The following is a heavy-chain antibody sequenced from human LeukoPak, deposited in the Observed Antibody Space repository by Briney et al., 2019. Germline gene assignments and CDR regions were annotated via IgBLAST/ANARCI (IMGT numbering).Heavy chain of an antibody. CDR1: GGSISSSSYY. D-gene: IGHD3-9*01. CDR3: ARKTRIRYPEDAFDI. J-gene: IGHJ3*02. Sequence: SETLSLTCTVSGGSISSSSYYWGWIRQPPGKGLEWIGSIYYSGSTYYNPSLKSRVTISVDTSKNQFSLKLSSVTAADTAVYYCARKTRIRYPEDAFDIWGQGTMVTVSS. V-gene: IGHV4-39*01. CDR2: IYYSGST.